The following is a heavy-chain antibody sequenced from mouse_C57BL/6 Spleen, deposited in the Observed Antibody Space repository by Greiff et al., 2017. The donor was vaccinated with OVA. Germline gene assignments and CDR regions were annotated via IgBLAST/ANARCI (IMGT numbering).Heavy chain of an antibody. Sequence: VQLQQSGAELVRPGASVTLSCKASGYTFTDYEMHWVKQTPVHGLEWIGAIDPETGGTAYNQKFKGKAILTADKSSSTAYMELRSLTSEDSAVYYCTRTGTSWFADWGQGTLVTVSA. CDR2: IDPETGGT. J-gene: IGHJ3*01. V-gene: IGHV1-15*01. CDR1: GYTFTDYE. D-gene: IGHD4-1*01. CDR3: TRTGTSWFAD.